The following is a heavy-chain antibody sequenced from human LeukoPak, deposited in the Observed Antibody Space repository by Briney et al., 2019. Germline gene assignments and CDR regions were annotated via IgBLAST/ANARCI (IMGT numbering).Heavy chain of an antibody. CDR3: ARATSPVAAPFDY. Sequence: GASVKVSCKASGGTFSSYAISWVRQAPGQGLEWMGRIIPLFGTANYAQKFQGRVTITTEESTSTAYMEVSSLRSEDTAVYYCARATSPVAAPFDYWGQGTLVTVSS. CDR2: IIPLFGTA. CDR1: GGTFSSYA. J-gene: IGHJ4*02. V-gene: IGHV1-69*05. D-gene: IGHD6-19*01.